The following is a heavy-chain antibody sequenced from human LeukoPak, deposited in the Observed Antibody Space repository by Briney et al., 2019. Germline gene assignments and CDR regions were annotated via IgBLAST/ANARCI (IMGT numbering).Heavy chain of an antibody. CDR1: GFTFTSYA. D-gene: IGHD2-15*01. V-gene: IGHV3-23*01. CDR3: ARGNSQAPRGSCYF. J-gene: IGHJ4*02. CDR2: ISGSGGGT. Sequence: GGSLRLSCAASGFTFTSYAMSWVRQAPGKGLEWVSSISGSGGGTFYADSVKGRFTISRDNSKNTLYLQMNSLRAEDTAVYYCARGNSQAPRGSCYFWGQGTLVTVSS.